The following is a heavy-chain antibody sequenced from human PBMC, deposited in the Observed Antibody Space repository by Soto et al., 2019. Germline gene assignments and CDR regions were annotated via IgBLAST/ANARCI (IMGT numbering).Heavy chain of an antibody. Sequence: GGSLRLSCAASGFTFSSYAMSWVRQAPGKGLEWVSAISGSGGSTYYADSVKGRFTISGDNSKNTLYLQMNSLRAEDTAVYYCAKKNVLTIFGVVIAPMDVWGQGTTVTVSS. CDR1: GFTFSSYA. D-gene: IGHD3-3*01. V-gene: IGHV3-23*01. CDR2: ISGSGGST. J-gene: IGHJ6*02. CDR3: AKKNVLTIFGVVIAPMDV.